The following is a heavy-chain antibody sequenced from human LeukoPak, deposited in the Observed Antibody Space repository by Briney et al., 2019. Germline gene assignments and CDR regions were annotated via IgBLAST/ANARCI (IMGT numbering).Heavy chain of an antibody. V-gene: IGHV4-34*01. CDR3: ARINFWSGPKRKNFDY. Sequence: PSETLSLTCAVYGGSFSGYYWSWIRQPPGKGLEWIGEINHSGSTNYNPSLKSRVTISVDTSKNQFSLKLSSVTAADTAVYYCARINFWSGPKRKNFDYWGQGTLVTVSS. CDR1: GGSFSGYY. D-gene: IGHD3-3*01. CDR2: INHSGST. J-gene: IGHJ4*02.